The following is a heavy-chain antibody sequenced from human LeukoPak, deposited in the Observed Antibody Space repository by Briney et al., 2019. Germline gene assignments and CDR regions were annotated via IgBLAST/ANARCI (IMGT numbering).Heavy chain of an antibody. V-gene: IGHV3-15*07. D-gene: IGHD3-9*01. CDR3: TTLLAYDILTGYSNDFDY. Sequence: SGGSLRLSCAASGFTFSNAWMNWVRQAPGKGLEWVGRIKSKTDGGTTDYAAPVKGRFTISRDDSKNTLYLQMNSLKTEDTAVYYCTTLLAYDILTGYSNDFDYWGQGTLVTVSS. CDR2: IKSKTDGGTT. J-gene: IGHJ4*02. CDR1: GFTFSNAW.